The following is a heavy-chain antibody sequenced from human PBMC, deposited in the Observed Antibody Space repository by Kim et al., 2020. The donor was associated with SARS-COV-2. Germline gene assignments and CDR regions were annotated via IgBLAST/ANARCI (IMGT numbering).Heavy chain of an antibody. CDR1: GDSVSGNRGA. J-gene: IGHJ3*02. Sequence: SQTLSLTCAISGDSVSGNRGAWNWIRQSPSSGLEWLGSTYYSSMWYNDYALSVRSRITVNPDTSKNQFSLQLNSVNPEDTAVYYCARGWHRSGFDIWGQGTMVTVSS. CDR3: ARGWHRSGFDI. D-gene: IGHD2-15*01. CDR2: TYYSSMWYN. V-gene: IGHV6-1*01.